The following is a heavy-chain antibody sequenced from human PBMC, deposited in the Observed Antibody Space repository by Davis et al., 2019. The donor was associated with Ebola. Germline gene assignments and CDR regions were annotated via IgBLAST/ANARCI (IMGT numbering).Heavy chain of an antibody. J-gene: IGHJ4*02. V-gene: IGHV4-61*01. CDR3: ARVPDYYGSGSSRYFDY. CDR2: IYYSGST. Sequence: PSETLSLTCTVSGGSVSSGSYYWSWIRQPPGKGLEWIGYIYYSGSTNYNPSLKSRVTISVDTSKNQFSLKLSSVTAADTAVYYCARVPDYYGSGSSRYFDYWGQGTLVTVSS. D-gene: IGHD3-10*01. CDR1: GGSVSSGSYY.